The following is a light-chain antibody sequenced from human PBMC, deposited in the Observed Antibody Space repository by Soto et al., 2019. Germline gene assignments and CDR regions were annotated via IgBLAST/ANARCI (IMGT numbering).Light chain of an antibody. V-gene: IGKV1-5*01. CDR1: QSISTW. Sequence: DIQMTQSPSTLSASVGDRVTRTCRASQSISTWLAWYQQKPGKAPKLLIYDASSLESGVPSRFSGSVSGTEFTLTISSLQPDDFATYYCQHYNSYSEAFGQGTKVDIK. J-gene: IGKJ1*01. CDR2: DAS. CDR3: QHYNSYSEA.